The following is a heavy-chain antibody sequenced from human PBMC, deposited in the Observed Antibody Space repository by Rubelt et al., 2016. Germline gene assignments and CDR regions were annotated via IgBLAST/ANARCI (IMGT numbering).Heavy chain of an antibody. D-gene: IGHD3-10*01. CDR3: ARYGSGQYYFDY. CDR2: IDHSGST. CDR1: GGSISSGGSS. Sequence: QLQLQESGSGLVKPSQTLSLTCAVSGGSISSGGSSWSWIRHPPGKDLEWIGSIDHSGSTYYNPSLKTRVTISVDRSKNQFSLKLSSVTAADTAVCYCARYGSGQYYFDYWGQGTLVTVSS. J-gene: IGHJ4*02. V-gene: IGHV4-30-2*01.